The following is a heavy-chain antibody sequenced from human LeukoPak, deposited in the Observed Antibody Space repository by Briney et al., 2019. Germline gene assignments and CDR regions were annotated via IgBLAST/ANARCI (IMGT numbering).Heavy chain of an antibody. Sequence: GRSPRLSCVTSGFTFSATAMTCFRRAPGKWLEFVSGISDRGDRMDYADSVKGRFTISRDNSKNTLYLQIQMLKVEDTDIYFCEKDLGSRGLGTTLINWDQGTLVTVSS. CDR2: ISDRGDRM. D-gene: IGHD1/OR15-1a*01. CDR1: GFTFSATA. V-gene: IGHV3-23*01. CDR3: EKDLGSRGLGTTLIN. J-gene: IGHJ4*02.